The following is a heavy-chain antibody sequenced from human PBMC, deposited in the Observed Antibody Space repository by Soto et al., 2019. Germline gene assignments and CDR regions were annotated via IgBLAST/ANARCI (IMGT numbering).Heavy chain of an antibody. V-gene: IGHV1-69*13. D-gene: IGHD3-10*01. CDR3: ARQGNYYYYGMDV. CDR2: IIPIFGTA. J-gene: IGHJ6*02. Sequence: ASVKVSCKASGGTFSSYAISWVRQAPGQGLEWMGGIIPIFGTANYAQKFQGRVTITADESTSTAYMELSSLRSEDTAVYYCARQGNYYYYGMDVWGQGTTVTVSS. CDR1: GGTFSSYA.